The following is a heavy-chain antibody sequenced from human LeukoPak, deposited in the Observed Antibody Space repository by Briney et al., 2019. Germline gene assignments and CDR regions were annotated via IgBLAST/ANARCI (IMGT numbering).Heavy chain of an antibody. CDR3: ARGGTVANYYYYGMDV. J-gene: IGHJ6*02. CDR1: GGSISSGDYY. CDR2: IYYSGST. Sequence: SETLSLTCTVSGGSISSGDYYWSWIRQPPGKGLEWIGYIYYSGSTYYNPSLKSRVTISVDTSKNQFSLKLSSVTAADTAAYYCARGGTVANYYYYGMDVWGQGTTVTVSS. V-gene: IGHV4-30-4*01. D-gene: IGHD4-23*01.